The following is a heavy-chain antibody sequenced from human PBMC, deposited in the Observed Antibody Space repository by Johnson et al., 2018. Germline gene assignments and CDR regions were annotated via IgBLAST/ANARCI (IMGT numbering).Heavy chain of an antibody. CDR2: INHSGST. Sequence: QVQLQQWGAGLLKPSETLSLTCAVYGGSFSGYYWSWIRQPPGKGLEWIGEINHSGSTNYNPSLKSRVTISVDTSKNQFSLKLSSVTAADTAVYYCARASVTSIYSYYYMDGWGKGTTVTVSS. CDR3: ARASVTSIYSYYYMDG. J-gene: IGHJ6*03. V-gene: IGHV4-34*01. D-gene: IGHD2/OR15-2a*01. CDR1: GGSFSGYY.